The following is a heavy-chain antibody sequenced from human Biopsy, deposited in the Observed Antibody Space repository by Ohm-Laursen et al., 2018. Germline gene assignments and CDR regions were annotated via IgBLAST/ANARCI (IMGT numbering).Heavy chain of an antibody. CDR2: IYYSGTT. V-gene: IGHV4-59*01. CDR1: GESMGTYY. J-gene: IGHJ4*02. D-gene: IGHD5-24*01. CDR3: ARELVDMATLDYHFDR. Sequence: GTLSLTCTVSGESMGTYYWSWIRQPPGKVMEWIASIYYSGTTHKNPSLKSRVTISVDPSKNQFSLRLTSVTAADTAVYFCARELVDMATLDYHFDRWGRGTLVIVSS.